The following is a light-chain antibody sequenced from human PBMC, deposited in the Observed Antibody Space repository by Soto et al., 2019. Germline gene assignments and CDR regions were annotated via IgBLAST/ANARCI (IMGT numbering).Light chain of an antibody. CDR2: EVY. Sequence: QSALTQPASVSGSPGQSVTISCTGTSSDIGTSNIVSWYQQHPGKAPKLIIYEVYNRPSRVSDRFSGSTSGNTASLTISGLQAEDEPDYYCSYAGRGFLLFGGGTKLTVL. J-gene: IGLJ2*01. CDR3: CSYAGRGFLL. V-gene: IGLV2-23*02. CDR1: SSDIGTSNI.